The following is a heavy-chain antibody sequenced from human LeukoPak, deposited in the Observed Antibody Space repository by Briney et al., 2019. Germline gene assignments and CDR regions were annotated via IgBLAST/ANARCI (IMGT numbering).Heavy chain of an antibody. D-gene: IGHD3-3*01. CDR2: IYYSGST. J-gene: IGHJ5*02. Sequence: SETLSLTCTVSGGSISSSSYYWGWIRQPPGKGLEWIGSIYYSGSTYYNPSLKSRVTISVDTSKNQFSLKLNSVTAADTAVYYCARHHRTTIFGVVIASNWFDPWGQGTPLTVSS. CDR3: ARHHRTTIFGVVIASNWFDP. V-gene: IGHV4-39*01. CDR1: GGSISSSSYY.